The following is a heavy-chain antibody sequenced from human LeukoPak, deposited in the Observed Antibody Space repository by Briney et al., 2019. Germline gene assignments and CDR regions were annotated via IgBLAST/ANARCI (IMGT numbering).Heavy chain of an antibody. CDR1: GFTFSSYS. CDR3: ARVAVVTPHFDY. V-gene: IGHV3-21*01. CDR2: ISSSSSYI. Sequence: GGSLRLSGAASGFTFSSYSMNWVRQAPGKGLEWVSSISSSSSYIYYADSVKGRFTISRDNAKNSLYLQMNSLRAEDTAVYYCARVAVVTPHFDYWGQGTLVTVSS. J-gene: IGHJ4*02. D-gene: IGHD4-23*01.